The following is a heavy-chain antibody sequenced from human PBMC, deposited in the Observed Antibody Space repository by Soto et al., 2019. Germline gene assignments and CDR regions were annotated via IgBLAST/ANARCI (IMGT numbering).Heavy chain of an antibody. CDR2: IYGSGRGI. V-gene: IGHV3-23*05. J-gene: IGHJ4*02. CDR1: GLPHSSFA. Sequence: GSLRLSCTASGLPHSSFAMMWVRQAPGKGLECVSGIYGSGRGIEYADSVKGRFTISRDNSKNTVYLQMTDLRADDTAVYYCAKDAVYNDGLWLMDHWGQGTQVTVSS. D-gene: IGHD2-21*01. CDR3: AKDAVYNDGLWLMDH.